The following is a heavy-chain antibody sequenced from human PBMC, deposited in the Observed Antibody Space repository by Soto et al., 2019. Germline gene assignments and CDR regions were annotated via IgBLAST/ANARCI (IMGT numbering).Heavy chain of an antibody. CDR2: ISGSGGST. D-gene: IGHD3-9*01. V-gene: IGHV3-23*01. Sequence: GGSLRLYCAASGFTFSSYAMSWVRQAPGKGLEWVSAISGSGGSTYYADSVKGRFTIPRDNSKNTLYLQMNSLRAEDTAVYYCAKDTRYFDWLMTFDYWGQGTLVTVSS. CDR3: AKDTRYFDWLMTFDY. J-gene: IGHJ4*02. CDR1: GFTFSSYA.